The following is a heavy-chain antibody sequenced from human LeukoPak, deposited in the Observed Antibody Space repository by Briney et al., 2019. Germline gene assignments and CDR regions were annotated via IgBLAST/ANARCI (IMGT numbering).Heavy chain of an antibody. CDR1: GFTFTSSA. Sequence: SVKVSCKASGFTFTSSAVQWVRQARGQRLEWIGWIVVGSGNTNYAQKFQGRVTLTRDTSTSTVYMELSSLSSEDTAVYFCARGLDSSGYYAPWGQGTLVTVSS. CDR2: IVVGSGNT. D-gene: IGHD3-22*01. V-gene: IGHV1-58*01. J-gene: IGHJ5*02. CDR3: ARGLDSSGYYAP.